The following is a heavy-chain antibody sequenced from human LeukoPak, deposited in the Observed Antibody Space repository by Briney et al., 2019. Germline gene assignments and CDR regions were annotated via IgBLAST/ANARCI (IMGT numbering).Heavy chain of an antibody. D-gene: IGHD3-22*01. CDR2: IYHSGST. CDR3: ARVGDSSGYYYFDY. V-gene: IGHV4-59*12. J-gene: IGHJ4*02. Sequence: SETLSLTCTVSGGSISTYYWNWIRQPPGKGLEWIGYIYHSGSTYYNPSLKSRVTISVDRSKNQFSLKLSSVTAADTAVYYCARVGDSSGYYYFDYWGQGTLVTVSS. CDR1: GGSISTYY.